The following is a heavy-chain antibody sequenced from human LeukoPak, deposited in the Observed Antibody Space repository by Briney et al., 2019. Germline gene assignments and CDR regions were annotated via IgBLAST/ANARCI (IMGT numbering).Heavy chain of an antibody. CDR1: GGSFSGYY. CDR3: ARASPPYYDFWSGYYSPPKGHYYYYMDV. J-gene: IGHJ6*03. CDR2: VNHSGST. D-gene: IGHD3-3*01. Sequence: PSETLSLTCAVYGGSFSGYYWSWIRQPPGKGLEWIGEVNHSGSTDYNPSLKSRVTISVDTSKNQFSLKLSSVTAADTAVYYCARASPPYYDFWSGYYSPPKGHYYYYMDVWGKGTTVTVSS. V-gene: IGHV4-34*01.